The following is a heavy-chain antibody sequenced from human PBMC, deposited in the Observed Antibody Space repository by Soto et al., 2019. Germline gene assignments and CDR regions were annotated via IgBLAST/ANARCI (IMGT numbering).Heavy chain of an antibody. Sequence: AETLSLTCTFSGGSVSSGSYYWRWIRQPPGKGLECIGYIYYSGSTNYNPSLKSRFTISRDSSKNTVSLEMTSLRAEDTAVYYCAKGGRQWLVTSDFNYWGQGALVTVSS. J-gene: IGHJ4*02. CDR2: IYYSGST. CDR3: AKGGRQWLVTSDFNY. CDR1: GGSVSSGSYY. D-gene: IGHD6-19*01. V-gene: IGHV4-61*01.